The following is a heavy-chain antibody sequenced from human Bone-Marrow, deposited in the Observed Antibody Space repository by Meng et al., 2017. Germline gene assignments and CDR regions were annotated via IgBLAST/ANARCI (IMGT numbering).Heavy chain of an antibody. Sequence: FGPTLVKPTETLTLTCTVSGFSLSNARMGVSWIRQPPGKALEWLAHIFSNDEKSYSTSLKSRLTISKDTSKSQVVLTMTNMDPVDTATYYCARIQRNVDTAMVHFDYWGQGTLVTVSS. CDR2: IFSNDEK. D-gene: IGHD5-18*01. V-gene: IGHV2-26*01. CDR3: ARIQRNVDTAMVHFDY. J-gene: IGHJ4*02. CDR1: GFSLSNARMG.